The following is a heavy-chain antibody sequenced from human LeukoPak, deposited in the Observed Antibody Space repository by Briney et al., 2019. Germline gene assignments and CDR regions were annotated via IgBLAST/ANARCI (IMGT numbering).Heavy chain of an antibody. J-gene: IGHJ5*02. D-gene: IGHD6-13*01. CDR3: ARNRGAIAAAGTYNWFDP. CDR1: GYTFTSYD. V-gene: IGHV1-8*01. CDR2: MNPNSGNT. Sequence: ASVKVSCKASGYTFTSYDINWVRQATGQGLEWMGWMNPNSGNTGYAQKFQGRVTMTRDMSTSTVYMELSSLRSEDTAVYYCARNRGAIAAAGTYNWFDPWGQGTLVTVSS.